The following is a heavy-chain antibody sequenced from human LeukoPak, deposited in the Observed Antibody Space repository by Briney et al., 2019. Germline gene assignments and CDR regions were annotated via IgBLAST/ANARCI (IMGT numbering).Heavy chain of an antibody. V-gene: IGHV4-30-4*01. CDR3: ARMVRGVIITGNWFDP. J-gene: IGHJ5*02. D-gene: IGHD3-10*01. CDR1: GGSISSGDYY. Sequence: PSETLSLTCTVSGGSISSGDYYWSWIRQPPGKGLEWTGYIYYSGSTYYNPSLKSRVTISVDTSKNQFSLKLSSVTAADTAVYYCARMVRGVIITGNWFDPWGQGTLVTVSS. CDR2: IYYSGST.